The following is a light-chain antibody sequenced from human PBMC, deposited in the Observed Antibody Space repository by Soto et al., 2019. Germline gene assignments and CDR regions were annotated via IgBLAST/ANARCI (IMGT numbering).Light chain of an antibody. CDR1: QSISSW. CDR2: KAS. CDR3: QQYGSYSPT. Sequence: DIQMTQSPSSLSASVGDIVTITCRASQSISSWLAWYQQKPGKAPKLLIYKASSLESGVPSRFSGSVSGTEFTLTISSLQPDDFATYYCQQYGSYSPTFGQGTKVDIK. J-gene: IGKJ1*01. V-gene: IGKV1-5*03.